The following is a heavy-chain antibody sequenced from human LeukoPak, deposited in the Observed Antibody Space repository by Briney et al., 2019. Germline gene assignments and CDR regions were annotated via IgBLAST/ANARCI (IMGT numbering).Heavy chain of an antibody. D-gene: IGHD5-24*01. V-gene: IGHV4-34*01. Sequence: LETLSLTCAVYGGSFSGYYWSWIRQPPGKGLEWIGEINHGGSTNYNPSLKSRVTISIDTSKNQFSLKLSSVTAADTAVYYCARRGYKGDFWGQGTLVTVSS. CDR3: ARRGYKGDF. J-gene: IGHJ4*02. CDR2: INHGGST. CDR1: GGSFSGYY.